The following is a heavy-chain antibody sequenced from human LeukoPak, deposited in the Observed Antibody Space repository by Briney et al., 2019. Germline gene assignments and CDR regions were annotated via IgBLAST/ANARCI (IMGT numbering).Heavy chain of an antibody. CDR1: GFTFSNYG. D-gene: IGHD1-14*01. V-gene: IGHV3-30*03. Sequence: SGGSLRLSCTVSGFTFSNYGMHWVRQAPGKGLEWVAVISYDGTNNYYADSVKGRFTISRHNSKNTLYLQMNSLRAEDTAVYYCARGTGTDDYWGQGALVTVSS. J-gene: IGHJ4*02. CDR3: ARGTGTDDY. CDR2: ISYDGTNN.